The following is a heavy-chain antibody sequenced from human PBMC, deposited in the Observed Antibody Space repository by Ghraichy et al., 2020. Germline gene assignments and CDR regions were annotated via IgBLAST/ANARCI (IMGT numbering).Heavy chain of an antibody. CDR2: IRYDGSNK. Sequence: GGSLRLSCAASGFTFSSYGMHWVRQAPGKGLEWVAFIRYDGSNKYYADSVKGRFTISRDNSKNTLYLQMNSLRAEDTAVYYCAKVRSGSYYPLFDYWGQGTLVTVSS. D-gene: IGHD1-26*01. V-gene: IGHV3-30*02. J-gene: IGHJ4*02. CDR3: AKVRSGSYYPLFDY. CDR1: GFTFSSYG.